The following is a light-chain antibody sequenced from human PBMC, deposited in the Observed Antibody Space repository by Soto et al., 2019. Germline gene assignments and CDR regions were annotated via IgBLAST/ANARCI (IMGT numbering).Light chain of an antibody. CDR3: HQYDRSTLT. CDR2: GAS. V-gene: IGKV3-20*01. J-gene: IGKJ4*01. Sequence: EIVLTQSPGTLSLSPGERATLSCRASQSVSSSYLAWYQQKPGQAPRLLIYGASSRATVIPDRFSGSGSGTDCTLTISKLEPEDFAVYYCHQYDRSTLTFGGGTKVEIK. CDR1: QSVSSSY.